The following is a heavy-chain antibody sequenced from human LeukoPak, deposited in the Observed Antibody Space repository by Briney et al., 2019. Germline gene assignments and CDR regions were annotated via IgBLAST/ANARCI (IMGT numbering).Heavy chain of an antibody. CDR1: GGSMSTYY. CDR2: INYSGST. J-gene: IGHJ2*01. V-gene: IGHV4-59*01. D-gene: IGHD4-23*01. CDR3: ARGGSHGVNSADWYFDL. Sequence: PSETLSLTCTVSGGSMSTYYWSWIRQPPGKGLEWIGYINYSGSTYYNPSLKSRVTTSVDTSKSQFSLKLSSVTAADTAVYYCARGGSHGVNSADWYFDLWGRGTPVTVSS.